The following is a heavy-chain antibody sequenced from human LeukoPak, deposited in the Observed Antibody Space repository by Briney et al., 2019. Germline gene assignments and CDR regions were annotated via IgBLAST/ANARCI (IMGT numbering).Heavy chain of an antibody. V-gene: IGHV1-2*06. CDR1: GYTFTGYY. Sequence: ASVKVSCKASGYTFTGYYMHWVRQAPGQGLEWMGRINPNSGGTNYAQKFQGRVTMTRDTSISTAYMELSRLRSDDTAAYYCARDFRGYGGNLADYWGQGTLVTVSS. CDR3: ARDFRGYGGNLADY. D-gene: IGHD4-23*01. J-gene: IGHJ4*02. CDR2: INPNSGGT.